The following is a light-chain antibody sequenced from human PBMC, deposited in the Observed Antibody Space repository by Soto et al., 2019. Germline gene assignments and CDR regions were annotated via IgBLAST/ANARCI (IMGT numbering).Light chain of an antibody. CDR2: WAS. CDR3: QQYFSPPWT. J-gene: IGKJ1*01. Sequence: DIVMTESPDSLAVSLGERATINCKSSQTILYSSNNKNYLTWYQQKPGQPPKLLIYWASTRESGVPDRFSGGGSGTDFTLTISSLQAEDVAVYYCQQYFSPPWTFGQGTKVDIK. CDR1: QTILYSSNNKNY. V-gene: IGKV4-1*01.